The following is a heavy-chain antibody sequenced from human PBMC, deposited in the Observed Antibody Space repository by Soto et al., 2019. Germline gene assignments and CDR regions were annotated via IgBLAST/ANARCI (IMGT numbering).Heavy chain of an antibody. Sequence: GESLKISCKGSGYSFTSYWIGWVRQMPGKGLEWMGIIYPGDSDTRYSPSFQGQVAISADKSISTAYLQWSSLKASDTAMYYCARHERADCSGGRCYGDAFDIWGQGTMVTVSS. V-gene: IGHV5-51*01. CDR2: IYPGDSDT. CDR1: GYSFTSYW. D-gene: IGHD2-15*01. J-gene: IGHJ3*02. CDR3: ARHERADCSGGRCYGDAFDI.